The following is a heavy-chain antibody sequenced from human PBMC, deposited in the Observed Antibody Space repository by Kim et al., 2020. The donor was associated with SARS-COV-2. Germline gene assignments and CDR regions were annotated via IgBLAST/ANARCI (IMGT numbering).Heavy chain of an antibody. V-gene: IGHV4-59*01. J-gene: IGHJ3*02. CDR3: ARASGRARGAFDI. Sequence: YNHSLKSRVTISVDTSKNPFSLKLSSVTAADTAVYYCARASGRARGAFDIWGQGTMVTVSS. D-gene: IGHD3-10*01.